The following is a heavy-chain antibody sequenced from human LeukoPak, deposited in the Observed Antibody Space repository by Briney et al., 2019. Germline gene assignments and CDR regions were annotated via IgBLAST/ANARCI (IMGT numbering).Heavy chain of an antibody. CDR3: ARGRGYSGYKYYFDY. Sequence: GGSLRLSCAASGFTVSSNYMSWVRQAPGKGLDWVSVIYSGGSTYYADSVKGRVTISRDNSKNTLYHQMNSLRAEDTAVYYCARGRGYSGYKYYFDYWGQGTLVTVSS. V-gene: IGHV3-53*01. CDR2: IYSGGST. CDR1: GFTVSSNY. J-gene: IGHJ4*02. D-gene: IGHD5-12*01.